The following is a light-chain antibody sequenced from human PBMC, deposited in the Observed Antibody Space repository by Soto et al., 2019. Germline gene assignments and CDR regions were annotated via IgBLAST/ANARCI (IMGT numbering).Light chain of an antibody. CDR1: TSDIGTYSY. V-gene: IGLV2-14*01. J-gene: IGLJ1*01. CDR3: NSWTRSSTYI. Sequence: QSALTQPASVSGSPGQSITISCTGTTSDIGTYSYVSWYQQHAGKAPKLIIYEVSNRPSGVSDRFSGSKSGNTASLTISGLQAEDEADYYCNSWTRSSTYIFGTGTKVTVL. CDR2: EVS.